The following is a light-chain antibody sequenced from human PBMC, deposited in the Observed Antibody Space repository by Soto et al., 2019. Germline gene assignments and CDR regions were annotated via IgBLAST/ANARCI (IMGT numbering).Light chain of an antibody. J-gene: IGLJ1*01. Sequence: LTQPRSVSGSPGQSVTISCTGTSSVVGGYNYVSWYQQHPGKAPKLMIYDVSKRPSGVPDRFSGSKSGNTASLTISGLQAEDEADYYCCSYAGSYTYVFGTGNKVTVL. CDR3: CSYAGSYTYV. CDR1: SSVVGGYNY. CDR2: DVS. V-gene: IGLV2-11*01.